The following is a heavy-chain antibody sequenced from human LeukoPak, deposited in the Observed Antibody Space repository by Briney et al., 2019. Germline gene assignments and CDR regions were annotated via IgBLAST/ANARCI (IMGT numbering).Heavy chain of an antibody. CDR2: IYSSGST. V-gene: IGHV4-59*12. Sequence: SETLSLTCTVSGGSTTSYYWSWIRQPPGKGLEWIGYIYSSGSTYYNPSLKSRVTISVDRSKNQFSLKLSSVTAADTAVYYCARDPPYYYDSSGYRGYWGQGTLVTVSS. D-gene: IGHD3-22*01. J-gene: IGHJ4*02. CDR3: ARDPPYYYDSSGYRGY. CDR1: GGSTTSYY.